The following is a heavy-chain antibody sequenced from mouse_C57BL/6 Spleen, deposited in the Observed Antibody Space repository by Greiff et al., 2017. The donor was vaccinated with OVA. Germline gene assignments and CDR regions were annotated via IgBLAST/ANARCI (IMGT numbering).Heavy chain of an antibody. CDR3: AREGIYGYDWFAY. J-gene: IGHJ3*01. D-gene: IGHD2-2*01. CDR1: GYTFTSYW. CDR2: IDPNSGGT. Sequence: QVQLQQPGAELVKPGASVKLSCKASGYTFTSYWMHWVKQRPGRGLEWIGRIDPNSGGTKYNEKFKSKATLTVDKPSSTAYSQLSSLTSEDSAVYDWAREGIYGYDWFAYWGQGTLVTVSA. V-gene: IGHV1-72*01.